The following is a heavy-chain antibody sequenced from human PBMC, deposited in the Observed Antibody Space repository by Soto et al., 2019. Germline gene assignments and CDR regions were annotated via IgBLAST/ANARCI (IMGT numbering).Heavy chain of an antibody. V-gene: IGHV3-30-3*01. CDR1: GFTFSSYA. J-gene: IGHJ6*02. Sequence: LRLSCAASGFTFSSYAMHWVRQAPGKGLEWVAVISYDGSNKYYADSVKGRFTISRDNSKNTLYLQMNSLRAEDTAVYYCARDDYSNNWTRVLYYYYGMDVWGQGTTVTVSS. CDR2: ISYDGSNK. D-gene: IGHD1-20*01. CDR3: ARDDYSNNWTRVLYYYYGMDV.